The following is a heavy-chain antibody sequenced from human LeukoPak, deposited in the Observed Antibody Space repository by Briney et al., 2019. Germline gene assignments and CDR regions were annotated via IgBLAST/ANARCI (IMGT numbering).Heavy chain of an antibody. J-gene: IGHJ5*02. D-gene: IGHD3-3*01. Sequence: SGPTLVNPTQTLTLTCTFSGFSLGTSGMCVSWIRQPPVKALEWLALIDWDDDKYYSTPLKTRLTISKDTSKNQVVLTMTNMDPVDTATYYCARIWSGTGGFDPWGQGTLVTVSS. CDR3: ARIWSGTGGFDP. V-gene: IGHV2-70*01. CDR2: IDWDDDK. CDR1: GFSLGTSGMC.